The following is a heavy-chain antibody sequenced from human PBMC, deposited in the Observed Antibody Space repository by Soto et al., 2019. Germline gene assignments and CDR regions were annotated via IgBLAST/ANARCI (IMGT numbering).Heavy chain of an antibody. Sequence: QVQLVQSGAEVKKPGASVKVSCKASGYTFTSYYMHWVRQAPGQGLEWMGIINPSGGSTSYAQKFQGRVTMTRDTSTSKVYMELSSLRSEDTAVYYCARQYSSSAGAAVGWFDPWGQGTLVTVSS. CDR1: GYTFTSYY. J-gene: IGHJ5*02. CDR3: ARQYSSSAGAAVGWFDP. V-gene: IGHV1-46*01. D-gene: IGHD6-6*01. CDR2: INPSGGST.